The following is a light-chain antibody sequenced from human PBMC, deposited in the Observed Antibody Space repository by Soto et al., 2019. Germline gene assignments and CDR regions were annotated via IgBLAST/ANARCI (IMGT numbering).Light chain of an antibody. CDR3: QQYDRSPLT. J-gene: IGKJ4*01. V-gene: IGKV3-20*01. CDR1: QSVSSSY. Sequence: EIVLTQSPGTLSLSPGEIATLSCRASQSVSSSYLAWYQQKPGQAPRLLIYGASSRATGIPDRFSGSGSGTDFTLTISRLEPEDFAVYYCQQYDRSPLTFGGGTKVDIK. CDR2: GAS.